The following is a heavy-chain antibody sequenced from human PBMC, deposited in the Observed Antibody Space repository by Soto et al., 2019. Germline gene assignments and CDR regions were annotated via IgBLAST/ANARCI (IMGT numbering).Heavy chain of an antibody. CDR3: AIQSGGVVY. CDR2: INAGNGNT. D-gene: IGHD5-12*01. J-gene: IGHJ4*02. V-gene: IGHV1-3*01. CDR1: GYTFTSYA. Sequence: VASVKVSCKASGYTFTSYAMHWVRQAPGQRLEWMGWINAGNGNTKYSQKFQGRVTFTRDTSASTAYMELSSLRSEDAAVYYCAIQSGGVVYWGQGSLVTVSS.